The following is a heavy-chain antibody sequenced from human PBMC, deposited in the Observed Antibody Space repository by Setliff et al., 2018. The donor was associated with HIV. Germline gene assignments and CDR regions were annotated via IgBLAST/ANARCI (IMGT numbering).Heavy chain of an antibody. Sequence: GGSLRLSCGASGFTFDNYTMHWVRQVPGKGLEWLSLISWDGSSTYYADSVKGRFTISRDDSKNTLYLQMNSLRAEYTAVYYCARGQFRLRPDSLDLWGRGTLVTVSS. J-gene: IGHJ3*01. CDR1: GFTFDNYT. CDR3: ARGQFRLRPDSLDL. CDR2: ISWDGSST. V-gene: IGHV3-43*01. D-gene: IGHD2-21*02.